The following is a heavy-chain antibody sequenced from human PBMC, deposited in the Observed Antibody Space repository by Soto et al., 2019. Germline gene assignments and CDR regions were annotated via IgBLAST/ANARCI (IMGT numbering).Heavy chain of an antibody. Sequence: QVQLVQSGAEVKKPGSSVKVSCKVSGDTFNTYAISWVRQAPGQGLEWMGGIIPIFGTAKYAQKFQGRVTITADESTSTAYMELSSVTSDDTAIYYCAREMAAAFWGMDVWGKGTTVTVSS. CDR1: GDTFNTYA. CDR2: IIPIFGTA. D-gene: IGHD6-13*01. J-gene: IGHJ6*04. CDR3: AREMAAAFWGMDV. V-gene: IGHV1-69*12.